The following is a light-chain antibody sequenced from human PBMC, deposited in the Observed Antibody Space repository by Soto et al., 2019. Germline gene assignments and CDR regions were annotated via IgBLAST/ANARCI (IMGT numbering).Light chain of an antibody. V-gene: IGKV3-15*01. CDR2: DAS. Sequence: ETVMTQSPATLSVSPGERATLSCRASQSVSFNLAWYQQKPGQAPRLLIYDASTRATGIPARFSGSGSGTEFTLTISSLQSEDFAVYYCQQYYNWPPWTFGQRTKVDIK. J-gene: IGKJ1*01. CDR3: QQYYNWPPWT. CDR1: QSVSFN.